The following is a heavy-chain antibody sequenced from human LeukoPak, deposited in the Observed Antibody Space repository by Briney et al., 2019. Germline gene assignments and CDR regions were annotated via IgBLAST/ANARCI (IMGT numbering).Heavy chain of an antibody. V-gene: IGHV4-34*01. CDR1: GGSFSGYY. D-gene: IGHD6-6*01. Sequence: PSETLSLTCAVYGGSFSGYYWSWIRQPPGKGLEWIGEINHSGSTNYNPSLKSRVTILVDTSKNQFSLKLSSVTAADAAVYYCARGITSRPSWFDPWGQGTPVTVSS. J-gene: IGHJ5*02. CDR3: ARGITSRPSWFDP. CDR2: INHSGST.